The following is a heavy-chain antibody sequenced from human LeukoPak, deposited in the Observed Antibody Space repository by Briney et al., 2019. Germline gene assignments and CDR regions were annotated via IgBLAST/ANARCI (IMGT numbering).Heavy chain of an antibody. V-gene: IGHV4-59*12. Sequence: SETLSLTCTISGGSISNYFWSWIRQPPGKGLEWIGYISYSGSTNNHNPSLKSRVTISVDTSKNQFSLKLSSVTAADTAVYYCARGGVDYYDSSGYSLDYWGQGTLVTVSS. CDR2: ISYSGSTN. CDR1: GGSISNYF. CDR3: ARGGVDYYDSSGYSLDY. J-gene: IGHJ4*02. D-gene: IGHD3-22*01.